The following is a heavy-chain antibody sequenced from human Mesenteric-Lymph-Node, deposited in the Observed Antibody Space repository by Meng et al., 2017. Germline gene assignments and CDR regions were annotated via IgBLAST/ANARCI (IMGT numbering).Heavy chain of an antibody. V-gene: IGHV4-59*08. CDR3: ARQSGYFDY. Sequence: QVHRQESGPVLVKPSETLSPTCTVSGGSISSSYWCWIRQPPGKGLEWIGHIYYSGSTNYNPSLKSRVTISVDTSKNQFSLKLSSVTATDTAVYYCARQSGYFDYWGQETLVTVSS. CDR2: IYYSGST. J-gene: IGHJ4*02. D-gene: IGHD3-10*01. CDR1: GGSISSSY.